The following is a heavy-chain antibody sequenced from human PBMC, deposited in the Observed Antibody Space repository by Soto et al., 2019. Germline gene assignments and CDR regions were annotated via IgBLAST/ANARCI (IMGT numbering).Heavy chain of an antibody. J-gene: IGHJ6*02. CDR2: IYYSGST. CDR3: ARHLKAMYGMDA. D-gene: IGHD5-18*01. V-gene: IGHV4-39*01. Sequence: PXETLSLTCTVSGGSISSSSYYWGWIRQPPGKGLEWIGSIYYSGSTYYNPSLKSRVTISVDTSKNQFSLKLSSVTAADTAVYYCARHLKAMYGMDAWGQGTTVTVSS. CDR1: GGSISSSSYY.